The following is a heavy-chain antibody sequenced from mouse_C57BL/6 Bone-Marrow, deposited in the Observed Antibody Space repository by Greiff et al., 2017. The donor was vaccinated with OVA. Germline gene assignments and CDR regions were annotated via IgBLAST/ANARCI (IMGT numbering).Heavy chain of an antibody. J-gene: IGHJ4*01. D-gene: IGHD2-3*01. CDR2: RRNKANDYTT. CDR1: GFTFSDFY. CDR3: ARDAMYDGYPYYAMDY. V-gene: IGHV7-1*01. Sequence: EVNLVESGGGLVQSGRSLRLSCATSGFTFSDFYMEWVRQAPGKGLAWIAARRNKANDYTTEYRASVNGRFIVSRDPSQSILYLQMNALRAEDTANYYSARDAMYDGYPYYAMDYWGQGTSGTVSS.